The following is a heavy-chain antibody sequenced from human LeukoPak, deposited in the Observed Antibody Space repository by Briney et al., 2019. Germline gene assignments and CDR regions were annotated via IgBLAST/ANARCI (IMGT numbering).Heavy chain of an antibody. Sequence: ASVKVSCKASGYTFDIYGITWVRQAPGQGLEWMGWIATYNGKTDYAQNLQGRVTMTTDMSTSTAYMELRSLGADDTAVYYCARDLTPLPAYGMDVWGQGTTVTVSS. D-gene: IGHD4/OR15-4a*01. V-gene: IGHV1-18*01. CDR2: IATYNGKT. J-gene: IGHJ6*02. CDR1: GYTFDIYG. CDR3: ARDLTPLPAYGMDV.